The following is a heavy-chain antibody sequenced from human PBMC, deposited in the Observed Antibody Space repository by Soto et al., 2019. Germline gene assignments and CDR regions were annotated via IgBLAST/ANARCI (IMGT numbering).Heavy chain of an antibody. V-gene: IGHV1-8*01. CDR1: GYSFSDYD. CDR3: ARDNRYNWNDEGWFDP. D-gene: IGHD1-20*01. J-gene: IGHJ5*02. Sequence: GASVKVSCKASGYSFSDYDINWVRQATGQGPEWMGWMNPNSGNTGYAQKFQGRVTMTRNTSINTAYMELSSLGSEGTAVYYCARDNRYNWNDEGWFDPWGQGTLVTVSS. CDR2: MNPNSGNT.